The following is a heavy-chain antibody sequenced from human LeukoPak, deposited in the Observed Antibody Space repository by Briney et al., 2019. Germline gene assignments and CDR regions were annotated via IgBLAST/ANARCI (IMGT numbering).Heavy chain of an antibody. Sequence: ASVKVSCKASGYTFTSYDINWVRQATGQGLEWMGWMNPNSGNTGYAQKFQGRVTITRNTSISTAYMELSSLRSEDTAVYYCARGKRWLQFPHYYYYYMDVWGKGTTVTISS. V-gene: IGHV1-8*03. D-gene: IGHD5-24*01. CDR2: MNPNSGNT. CDR3: ARGKRWLQFPHYYYYYMDV. J-gene: IGHJ6*03. CDR1: GYTFTSYD.